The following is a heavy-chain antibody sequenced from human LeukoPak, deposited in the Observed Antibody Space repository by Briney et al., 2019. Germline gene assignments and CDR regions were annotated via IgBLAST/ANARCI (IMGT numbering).Heavy chain of an antibody. CDR2: ISAYNGNT. J-gene: IGHJ4*02. CDR1: GYTFTSYG. Sequence: ASVKVSCKASGYTFTSYGISWVRQPPAQGLEWMGWISAYNGNTNYAQKLQGRVTMTTDTSTRTAYMELRSLRSDDTAVYYCARAELHYCGGDCYWGDYWGQGTLVTVSS. D-gene: IGHD2-21*02. V-gene: IGHV1-18*01. CDR3: ARAELHYCGGDCYWGDY.